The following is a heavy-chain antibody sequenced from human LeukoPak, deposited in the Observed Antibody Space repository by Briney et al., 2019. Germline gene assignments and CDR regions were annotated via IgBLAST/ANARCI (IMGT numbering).Heavy chain of an antibody. CDR1: GFTFSSYA. J-gene: IGHJ4*02. D-gene: IGHD3-9*01. CDR3: AKDVAYYDILTGYYNPGLIDY. Sequence: GGSLRLSCAASGFTFSSYAMHWVRQAPGKGLEWVAVISYDGSNKYYADSVKGRFTISRDNSKNTLYLQMNSLRAEDTAVYYCAKDVAYYDILTGYYNPGLIDYWGQGTLVTVSS. CDR2: ISYDGSNK. V-gene: IGHV3-30*04.